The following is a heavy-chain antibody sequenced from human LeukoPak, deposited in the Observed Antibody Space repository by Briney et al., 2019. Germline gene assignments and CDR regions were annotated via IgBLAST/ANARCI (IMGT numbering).Heavy chain of an antibody. Sequence: GESLKISCKGSGYSFTSYWIGWVRQMPGKGLEWMGIIYPGDPDTRYSPSFQGQVTISADKSISTAYLQWSSLKASDTAMYYCARRYCSGGSCYYFDYWGQGTLVTVSS. CDR1: GYSFTSYW. CDR3: ARRYCSGGSCYYFDY. J-gene: IGHJ4*02. D-gene: IGHD2-15*01. V-gene: IGHV5-51*01. CDR2: IYPGDPDT.